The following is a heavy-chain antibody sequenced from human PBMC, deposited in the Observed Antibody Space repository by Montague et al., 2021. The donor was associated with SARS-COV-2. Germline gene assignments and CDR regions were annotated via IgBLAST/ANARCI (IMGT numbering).Heavy chain of an antibody. J-gene: IGHJ6*02. CDR3: ASSGGYYYYYQGVDV. CDR1: GGSVSSATNY. D-gene: IGHD3-10*01. CDR2: INYSGST. V-gene: IGHV4-61*01. Sequence: SETLSLTCTVSGGSVSSATNYWSWIRQPPGKGLEWIGYINYSGSTSYNPSLKSRVTISVDMSKNQFSLKLMSVTAADTAVYYCASSGGYYYYYQGVDVWGQGTTVTVSS.